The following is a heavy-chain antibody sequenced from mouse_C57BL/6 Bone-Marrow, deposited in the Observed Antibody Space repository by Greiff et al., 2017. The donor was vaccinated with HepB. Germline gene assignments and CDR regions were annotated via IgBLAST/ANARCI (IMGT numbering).Heavy chain of an antibody. J-gene: IGHJ3*01. CDR1: GFTFSDYY. CDR2: ISNGGGST. Sequence: EVKLVESGGGLVQPGGSLKLSCAASGFTFSDYYMYWVRQTPEKRLEWVAYISNGGGSTYYPETVKGRFTISRDNAKNTLYLQMSRLKSEDTAMYYCARTYDYDVSWFAYWGQGTLVTVSA. CDR3: ARTYDYDVSWFAY. D-gene: IGHD2-4*01. V-gene: IGHV5-12*01.